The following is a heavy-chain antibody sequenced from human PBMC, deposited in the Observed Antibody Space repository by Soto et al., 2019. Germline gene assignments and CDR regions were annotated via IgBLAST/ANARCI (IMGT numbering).Heavy chain of an antibody. J-gene: IGHJ4*02. CDR3: TRGPDLELDY. CDR1: GFTFGDYA. CDR2: IRSKAYGGTT. V-gene: IGHV3-49*04. Sequence: QPGGSVRLSCTASGFTFGDYAMSWVRQAPGKGLEWVGFIRSKAYGGTTEYAASVKGRFTISRDDSKSIAYLQMNSLKTEDTAVYYCTRGPDLELDYWGQGTLVTVSS.